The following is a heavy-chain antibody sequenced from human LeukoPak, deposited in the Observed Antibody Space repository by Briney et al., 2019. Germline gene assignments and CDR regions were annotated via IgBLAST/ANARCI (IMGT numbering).Heavy chain of an antibody. CDR2: ISSSSYI. CDR1: GFTFSSYS. Sequence: GGSLRLSCAASGFTFSSYSMNWVRQAPGKGLEWVSSISSSSYIYYADSVKGRFTISRDNAKNSLYLQMNSLRAEDTAVYYCAREYCTNGVCDGVDYWGQGTLVTVSS. V-gene: IGHV3-21*01. CDR3: AREYCTNGVCDGVDY. D-gene: IGHD2-8*01. J-gene: IGHJ4*02.